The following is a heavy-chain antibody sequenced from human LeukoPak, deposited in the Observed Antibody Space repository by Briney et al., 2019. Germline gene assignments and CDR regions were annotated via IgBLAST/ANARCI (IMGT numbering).Heavy chain of an antibody. CDR2: ISGSGGST. CDR1: GFTFSSYA. V-gene: IGHV3-23*01. CDR3: AKQGSGSYIMYYYYYMDV. J-gene: IGHJ6*03. Sequence: GGSLRLSCAASGFTFSSYAMSWVRQAPGKGLEWVSAISGSGGSTYYADSVKGRFTISRDNSKNTLYLQMNSLRAEDTAVYYCAKQGSGSYIMYYYYYMDVWGEGTTVTVSS. D-gene: IGHD3-10*01.